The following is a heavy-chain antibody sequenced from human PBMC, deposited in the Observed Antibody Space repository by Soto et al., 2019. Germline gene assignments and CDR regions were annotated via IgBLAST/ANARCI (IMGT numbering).Heavy chain of an antibody. CDR3: AKGLGHYYDSRGYYYYYGMDV. J-gene: IGHJ6*02. V-gene: IGHV3-53*05. Sequence: PVVSLILSCSSSGFTVSSNYISWFLQAPVNGLEWVSFSYSGGSTYYADSVNGLFTISRDNSKNTLYLQMNSLRAEDTALYYCAKGLGHYYDSRGYYYYYGMDVWGQGITVTVSS. CDR2: SYSGGST. D-gene: IGHD3-22*01. CDR1: GFTVSSNY.